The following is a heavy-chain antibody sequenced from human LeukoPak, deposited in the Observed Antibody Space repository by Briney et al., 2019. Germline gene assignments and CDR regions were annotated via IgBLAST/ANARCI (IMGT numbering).Heavy chain of an antibody. D-gene: IGHD6-13*01. V-gene: IGHV4-39*07. Sequence: PSETLSLTCIVSGGSISNYYWSWIRQPPGKGLEWIGSIYYSGSTYYNPSLKSRVTISVDTSKNQFSLKLSSVTAADTAVYYCARDLSMAAAGRDYYGMDVWGQGTTVTVSS. CDR3: ARDLSMAAAGRDYYGMDV. CDR1: GGSISNYY. J-gene: IGHJ6*02. CDR2: IYYSGST.